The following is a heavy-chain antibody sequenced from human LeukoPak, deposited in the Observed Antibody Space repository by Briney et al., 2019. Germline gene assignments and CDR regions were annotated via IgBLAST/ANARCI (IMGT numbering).Heavy chain of an antibody. CDR3: ARGVPMVRSRGFDP. J-gene: IGHJ5*02. CDR1: GGSISSSSYY. Sequence: SETLSLTCTVSGGSISSSSYYWGWIRQPPGKGLEWIGSIYYSGSTYYNPSLKSRVTISVDTSKNQFSLKLSSVTAADTAVYYCARGVPMVRSRGFDPWGQGTLVTVSS. CDR2: IYYSGST. D-gene: IGHD3-10*01. V-gene: IGHV4-39*07.